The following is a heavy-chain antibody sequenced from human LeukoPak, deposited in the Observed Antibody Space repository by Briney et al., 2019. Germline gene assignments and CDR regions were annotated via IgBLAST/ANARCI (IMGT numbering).Heavy chain of an antibody. Sequence: SETLSLTRTVSGGSISSYYWSWIRQPAGKGLEWIGRIYTSGSTNYNPSLKSRVTMSVDTSKNQFSLKLSSVTAADTAVYYCARVIYDILTGESFDYWGQGTLVTVSS. CDR2: IYTSGST. J-gene: IGHJ4*02. CDR3: ARVIYDILTGESFDY. D-gene: IGHD3-9*01. V-gene: IGHV4-4*07. CDR1: GGSISSYY.